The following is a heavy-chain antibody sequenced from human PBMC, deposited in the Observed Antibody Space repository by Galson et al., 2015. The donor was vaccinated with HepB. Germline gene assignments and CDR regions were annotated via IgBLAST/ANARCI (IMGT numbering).Heavy chain of an antibody. J-gene: IGHJ3*02. V-gene: IGHV4-59*01. Sequence: ETLSLTCTVSGGSISSYYWSWIRQPPGKGLEWIGYIYYSGSTNYNPSLKSRVTISVDTSKNQFSLKLSSVTAADTAVYYCARDVSLGAFNTWGQGTMVTVSS. CDR3: ARDVSLGAFNT. CDR1: GGSISSYY. CDR2: IYYSGST. D-gene: IGHD2/OR15-2a*01.